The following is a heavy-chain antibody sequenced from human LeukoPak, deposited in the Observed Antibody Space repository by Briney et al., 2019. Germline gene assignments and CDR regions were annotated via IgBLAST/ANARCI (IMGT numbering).Heavy chain of an antibody. CDR2: ISAYNGNT. V-gene: IGHV1-18*01. J-gene: IGHJ6*02. D-gene: IGHD2-2*01. CDR3: ARGCSSTSCYYYGMDV. CDR1: GYTFTSYG. Sequence: ASVKVSCKASGYTFTSYGISWVRQAPGQGLEWMGWISAYNGNTNYAQKLQGRVTMTTDTSTSTAYMELRSLRSEDTAVYYCARGCSSTSCYYYGMDVWGQGTTVTVSS.